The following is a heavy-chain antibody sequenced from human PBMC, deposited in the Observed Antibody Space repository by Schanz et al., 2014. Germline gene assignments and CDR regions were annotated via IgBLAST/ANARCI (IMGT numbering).Heavy chain of an antibody. J-gene: IGHJ6*04. CDR2: IIPILDKT. D-gene: IGHD3-10*01. CDR3: VRDAGWAFGDYHDMDV. Sequence: QVQLVQSGAEVKKPGSSVKVSCKASGGTFSSSTLTWVRQAPGQGLEWMGRIIPILDKTNYAQKFQGRVTMTADKSTSTVYMEVSGLRSEDTAVYYCVRDAGWAFGDYHDMDVWGKGTTVTVS. CDR1: GGTFSSST. V-gene: IGHV1-69*08.